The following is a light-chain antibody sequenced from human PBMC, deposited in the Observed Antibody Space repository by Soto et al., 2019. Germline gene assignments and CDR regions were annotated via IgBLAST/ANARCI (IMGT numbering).Light chain of an antibody. CDR1: SSDVGSYNV. CDR3: CTYAGSGVV. Sequence: QSVLTQPASVSGSPGQSITISCTGTSSDVGSYNVVSWYQQHPGKAPKLMIYEVLYRPSGVSNRFSGSKSGNTASLTISGLEADEEADYYCCTYAGSGVVFGGGTKLTVL. V-gene: IGLV2-23*02. J-gene: IGLJ2*01. CDR2: EVL.